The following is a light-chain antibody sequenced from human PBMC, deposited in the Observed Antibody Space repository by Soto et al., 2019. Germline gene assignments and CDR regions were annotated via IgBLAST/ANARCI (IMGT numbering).Light chain of an antibody. CDR3: MQTLQTPYT. Sequence: DIVMTQSPLSLPVTPGEPASISCRSSQSLLHGNGYNYLDWYLQKPGQSPQLLIYLGSNRASGVPDRFRGSGSGTDFTLKISRLEAEDVGVYYCMQTLQTPYTFGQGTKLEIK. V-gene: IGKV2-28*01. CDR2: LGS. J-gene: IGKJ2*01. CDR1: QSLLHGNGYNY.